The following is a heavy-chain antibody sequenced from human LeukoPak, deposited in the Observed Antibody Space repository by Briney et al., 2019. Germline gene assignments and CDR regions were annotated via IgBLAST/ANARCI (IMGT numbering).Heavy chain of an antibody. V-gene: IGHV4-59*01. CDR1: GASMTSDY. Sequence: SETLSLTCIVSGASMTSDYWSWIRQPPGKGLEWIGYVYHSGTTHYSPSLESRVTISMDTSKNQFSLKLRSVTAADTAVYYCASGSPVGNSWGQGTLVTVSS. CDR2: VYHSGTT. CDR3: ASGSPVGNS. D-gene: IGHD1-14*01. J-gene: IGHJ4*02.